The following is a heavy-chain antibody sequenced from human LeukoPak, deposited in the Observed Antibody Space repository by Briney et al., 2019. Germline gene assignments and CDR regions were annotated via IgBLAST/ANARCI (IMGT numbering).Heavy chain of an antibody. J-gene: IGHJ4*02. CDR1: GFTFRIYN. CDR2: ISSSSSYI. V-gene: IGHV3-21*01. D-gene: IGHD5-12*01. CDR3: ARDVQVATIYPLDY. Sequence: GGSLRLSCAASGFTFRIYNMNWVRQAPGKGLEWVSSISSSSSYIYYADSVKGRFTISRDNAKNSLYLQMNSLRAGDTAVYYCARDVQVATIYPLDYWGQGTLVTVSS.